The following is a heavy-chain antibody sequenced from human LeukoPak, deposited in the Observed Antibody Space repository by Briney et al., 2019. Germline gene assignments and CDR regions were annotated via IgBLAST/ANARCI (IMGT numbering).Heavy chain of an antibody. J-gene: IGHJ4*02. CDR3: ARHTPYGSGGYYIPLDY. CDR1: GYSFTSYW. D-gene: IGHD3-10*01. V-gene: IGHV5-51*01. CDR2: IYPGDSDT. Sequence: GESLKISCKGSGYSFTSYWIGWVRQMPGKGLEWMGIIYPGDSDTRYSPSFQGQVTISADKSISTAYLQWSSLKASDTAMYYCARHTPYGSGGYYIPLDYWGQGTLVTVS.